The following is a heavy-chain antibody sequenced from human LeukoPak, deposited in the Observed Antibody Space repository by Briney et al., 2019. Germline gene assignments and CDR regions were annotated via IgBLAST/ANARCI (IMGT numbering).Heavy chain of an antibody. V-gene: IGHV4-38-2*01. Sequence: PSDTLSLTCAVSGYSIISGYYWGWIRQPPGEGLEWIGAISNSGDTYYKPSLKSRLIISLDTFKNHFSLNLISVTAADTAVYYCARAPGSGWSDWGRGTLVTVSS. J-gene: IGHJ4*02. CDR2: ISNSGDT. CDR1: GYSIISGYY. D-gene: IGHD6-19*01. CDR3: ARAPGSGWSD.